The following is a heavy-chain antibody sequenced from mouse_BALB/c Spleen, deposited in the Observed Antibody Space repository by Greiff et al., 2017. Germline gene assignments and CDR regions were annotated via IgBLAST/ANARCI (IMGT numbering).Heavy chain of an antibody. V-gene: IGHV1-20*02. CDR2: INPYNGDT. Sequence: VQLQQSGPELVKPGASVKISCKASGYSFTGYFMNWVMQSHGKSLEWIGRINPYNGDTFYNQKFKGKATLTVDKSSSTANMELRSLASEDSAVYYCARGGTAHAMDYWGQGTSVTVSS. J-gene: IGHJ4*01. CDR3: ARGGTAHAMDY. D-gene: IGHD1-2*01. CDR1: GYSFTGYF.